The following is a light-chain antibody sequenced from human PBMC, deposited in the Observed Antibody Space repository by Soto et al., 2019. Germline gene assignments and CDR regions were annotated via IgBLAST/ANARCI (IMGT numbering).Light chain of an antibody. CDR1: QSVSSY. CDR2: GAS. Sequence: EVVLTQSPATLSLSPGERATLSCRASQSVSSYLAWYQQKPGQAPRLLIFGASNRATDIPARFSGSGSGTDFTLTISSLEPEDFAVYYCQHRSSWPPITFGQGTRLEIK. CDR3: QHRSSWPPIT. V-gene: IGKV3-11*01. J-gene: IGKJ5*01.